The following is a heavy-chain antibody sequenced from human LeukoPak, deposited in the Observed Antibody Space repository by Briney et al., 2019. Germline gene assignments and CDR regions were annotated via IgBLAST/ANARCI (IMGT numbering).Heavy chain of an antibody. CDR3: ARVHCSGGSCYLVDY. J-gene: IGHJ4*02. CDR1: GGSISSYY. D-gene: IGHD2-15*01. CDR2: IYYSGST. V-gene: IGHV4-59*01. Sequence: PSETLSLTCTVSGGSISSYYWSWIRQPSGKGLEWIGYIYYSGSTNYNPSLKSRVTISVDTSKNQFSLKLSSVTAADTAVYYCARVHCSGGSCYLVDYWGQGTLVTVSS.